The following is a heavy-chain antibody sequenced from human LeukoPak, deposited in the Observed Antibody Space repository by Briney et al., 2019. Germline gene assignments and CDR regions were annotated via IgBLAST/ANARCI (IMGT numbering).Heavy chain of an antibody. V-gene: IGHV3-11*04. CDR1: GFTFSDYY. D-gene: IGHD3-22*01. J-gene: IGHJ4*02. CDR2: ISSSGSTI. CDR3: ARKEPDYYDSSGYGGSYYFDY. Sequence: GGSLRLSCAASGFTFSDYYMSWIRQAPGKGLEWVSYISSSGSTIYYADSVKGRFTISRDNAKNSLYLQMNSLRAEDTAVYYCARKEPDYYDSSGYGGSYYFDYWGQGTLVTVSS.